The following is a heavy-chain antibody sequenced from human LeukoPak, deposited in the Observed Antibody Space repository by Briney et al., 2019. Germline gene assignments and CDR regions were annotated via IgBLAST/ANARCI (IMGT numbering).Heavy chain of an antibody. D-gene: IGHD3-9*01. V-gene: IGHV4-34*01. CDR3: ARRDYDILTGSLQVDY. J-gene: IGHJ4*02. Sequence: SETLSLTCAVYGGAFSGYYWSWIRQPPGKGLEWIGEINDSGSTNYNPSLKSRVTISLDRSKNQISLKLNSVTAADTAVYYCARRDYDILTGSLQVDYWGQGTLVTVSS. CDR2: INDSGST. CDR1: GGAFSGYY.